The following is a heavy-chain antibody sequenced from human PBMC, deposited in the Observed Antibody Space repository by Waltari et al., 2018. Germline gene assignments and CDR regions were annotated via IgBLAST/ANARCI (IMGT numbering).Heavy chain of an antibody. CDR2: ITCGDDT. V-gene: IGHV3-23*01. CDR1: GITFSNYA. D-gene: IGHD1-20*01. Sequence: EVQLLESGGDLVQPGGSLRLSCAASGITFSNYAINWVRLAPGTGLEGVSAITCGDDTYYADSVKGRFTISRDTSKDTVHLQMNGLRAEDTAVYYCATPFYNWDDPLHSWGQGTLVTVSS. CDR3: ATPFYNWDDPLHS. J-gene: IGHJ4*02.